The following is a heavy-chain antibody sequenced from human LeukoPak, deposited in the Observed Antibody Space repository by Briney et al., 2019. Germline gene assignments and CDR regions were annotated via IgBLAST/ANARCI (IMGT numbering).Heavy chain of an antibody. CDR1: GGTFSSYA. V-gene: IGHV1-69*06. J-gene: IGHJ4*02. Sequence: PRASVKVSCKASGGTFSSYAISWVRQAPGQGLEWMGGIIPIFGTANYAQKFQGRVTITADKSTSTAYMELSSLRSEDTAVYYCARDFEYSSGWSSVGFDYWGQGTLVTVSS. CDR3: ARDFEYSSGWSSVGFDY. D-gene: IGHD6-19*01. CDR2: IIPIFGTA.